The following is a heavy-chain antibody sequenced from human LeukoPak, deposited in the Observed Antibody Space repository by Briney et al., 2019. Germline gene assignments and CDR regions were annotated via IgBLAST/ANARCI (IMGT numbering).Heavy chain of an antibody. CDR2: IYYSGST. Sequence: SETLCLICSVSGGSISSHYWSWVRQPPGKGLEWVGYIYYSGSTNYNPSLKSRVTIPVDTSKNHCALKLRSVTAADTAVYYCARAGYDSPFDYWGQGTLVTVSS. CDR1: GGSISSHY. CDR3: ARAGYDSPFDY. D-gene: IGHD5-12*01. J-gene: IGHJ4*02. V-gene: IGHV4-59*11.